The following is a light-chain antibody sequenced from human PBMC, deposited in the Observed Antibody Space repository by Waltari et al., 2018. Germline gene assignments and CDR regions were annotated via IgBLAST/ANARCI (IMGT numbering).Light chain of an antibody. Sequence: SVLTPPPPASGTPGPRASIFCSGPKSNPDSYTVHRSHLLPGPAPTLLIYSNTRRPSGVPDRVSGSKSGTPASLAISGLQPEDEADYYCSTWDGSLKGLLFGGGTKLTVL. J-gene: IGLJ3*02. CDR2: SNT. CDR3: STWDGSLKGLL. CDR1: KSNPDSYT. V-gene: IGLV1-44*01.